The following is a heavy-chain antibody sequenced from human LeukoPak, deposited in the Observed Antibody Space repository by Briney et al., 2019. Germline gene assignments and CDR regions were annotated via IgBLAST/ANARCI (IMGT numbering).Heavy chain of an antibody. Sequence: GGSLRLSCAASGFTFSYYWMHWVRQAPGKGLVWVSRINRDGSSIIYADSVKGRFTISRDNAKNTLYLQMNSLRDDDTAVYYCARAPYTTGRGYYFDSWGQGTLVTVSS. D-gene: IGHD2/OR15-2a*01. CDR1: GFTFSYYW. V-gene: IGHV3-74*01. J-gene: IGHJ4*02. CDR3: ARAPYTTGRGYYFDS. CDR2: INRDGSSI.